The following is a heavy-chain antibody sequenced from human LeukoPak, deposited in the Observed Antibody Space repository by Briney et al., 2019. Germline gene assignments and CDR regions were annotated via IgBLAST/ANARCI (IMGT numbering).Heavy chain of an antibody. V-gene: IGHV3-13*04. CDR1: GFTFSSYD. J-gene: IGHJ2*01. Sequence: GGSLRLSCAASGFTFSSYDMHWVRQATGKGLEWVSAIGTAGDTYYPGSVKGRFTISRENAKNSLYLQMNSLRAGDTAVYYCARWSSTSWYFDLWGRGTLITVSS. CDR2: IGTAGDT. D-gene: IGHD2-2*01. CDR3: ARWSSTSWYFDL.